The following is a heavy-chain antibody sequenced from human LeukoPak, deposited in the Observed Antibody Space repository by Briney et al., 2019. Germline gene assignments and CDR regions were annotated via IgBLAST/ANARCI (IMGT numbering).Heavy chain of an antibody. CDR2: IDPGDSYT. Sequence: GESLKISCKGSGYSFTRYWISWGRQMPGKGLEWMGRIDPGDSYTNYSPSFQGHVTISADKSISTAYLQWGSLKASDTAMYYCAKHYSSGSEFDYWGQGTLVTVSS. V-gene: IGHV5-10-1*01. CDR1: GYSFTRYW. J-gene: IGHJ4*02. D-gene: IGHD6-19*01. CDR3: AKHYSSGSEFDY.